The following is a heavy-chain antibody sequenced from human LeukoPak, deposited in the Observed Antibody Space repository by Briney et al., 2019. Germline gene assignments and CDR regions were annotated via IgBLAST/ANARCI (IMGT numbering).Heavy chain of an antibody. CDR3: ARVSVVVTAFDI. D-gene: IGHD2-15*01. Sequence: SQTLSLTCAISGDSVSSNSAAWNWIRLSPSRGLEWLGRTYYRSKWYNDYAVSVKSRITINPDTSKNQFSRKLSSVTAADTAVYYCARVSVVVTAFDIWGQGTMVTVSS. V-gene: IGHV6-1*01. J-gene: IGHJ3*02. CDR1: GDSVSSNSAA. CDR2: TYYRSKWYN.